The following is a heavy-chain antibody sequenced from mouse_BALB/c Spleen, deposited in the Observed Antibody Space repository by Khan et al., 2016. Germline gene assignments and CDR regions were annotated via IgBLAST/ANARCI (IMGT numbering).Heavy chain of an antibody. CDR1: GYSITSGYY. CDR2: ISYDGSN. CDR3: ARDPFYYYGSSYWYFDV. Sequence: EVQLQESGPGLVKPSQSLSLTCSVTGYSITSGYYWNWIWQFPGNKLEWMGYISYDGSNNYNPSLKNRISITRDTSKNQFFLKLNSVTTEDTATYYCARDPFYYYGSSYWYFDVWGAGTTVTVSS. V-gene: IGHV3-6*02. J-gene: IGHJ1*01. D-gene: IGHD1-1*01.